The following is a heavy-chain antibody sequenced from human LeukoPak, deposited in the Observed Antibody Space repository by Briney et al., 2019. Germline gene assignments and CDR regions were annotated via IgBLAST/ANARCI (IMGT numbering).Heavy chain of an antibody. Sequence: ASVKVSCKASGYTFTSYYMHWVRQAPGQGLEWMGIINPSGGSTSYAQKFQGRDTMTRDMSTSTVYMELSSLRSEDTAVHYCARGLREYGQPHTFDYWGQGTLVTVSS. CDR1: GYTFTSYY. V-gene: IGHV1-46*01. D-gene: IGHD2-8*01. J-gene: IGHJ4*02. CDR2: INPSGGST. CDR3: ARGLREYGQPHTFDY.